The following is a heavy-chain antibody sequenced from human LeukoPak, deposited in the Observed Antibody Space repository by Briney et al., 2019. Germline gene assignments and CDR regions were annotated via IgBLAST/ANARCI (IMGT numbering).Heavy chain of an antibody. CDR1: GGSISSYY. CDR3: AGDYGVDY. CDR2: IYYSGST. D-gene: IGHD4-17*01. V-gene: IGHV4-59*12. Sequence: SETLSLTCTVSGGSISSYYWSWIRQPPGKGLEWIGYIYYSGSTNYNPSLKSRVTISVDTSKNQFSLKLSSVTAADTAVYYCAGDYGVDYWGQGTLVTVSS. J-gene: IGHJ4*02.